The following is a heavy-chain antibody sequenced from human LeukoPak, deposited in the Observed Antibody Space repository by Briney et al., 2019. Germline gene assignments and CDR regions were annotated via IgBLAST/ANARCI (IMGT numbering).Heavy chain of an antibody. V-gene: IGHV3-23*01. CDR2: ISGSGVST. CDR1: GFTFKNYD. CDR3: VKRVTVTTSSFYS. Sequence: GGSLRLSCAASGFTFKNYDMNWVRQAPGKGLEWVSAISGSGVSTYYADSVKGRFTISRDNSKNILFLQMNSLRAEDTAVYYCVKRVTVTTSSFYSSGQGTLVTVSS. J-gene: IGHJ4*02. D-gene: IGHD4-11*01.